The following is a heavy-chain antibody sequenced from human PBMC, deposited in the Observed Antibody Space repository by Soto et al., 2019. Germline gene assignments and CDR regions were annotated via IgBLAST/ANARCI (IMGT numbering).Heavy chain of an antibody. D-gene: IGHD4-17*01. Sequence: ASVKVSCKASGYTFTTYDINWVRQATGQGLEWMGWMNPKSGDTAYAQNFLGRVTMTRNISIGTAYMELNNLRPDDTAMYYCARDRPYGDPNWFDPWGQGTLVTVSS. CDR2: MNPKSGDT. J-gene: IGHJ5*02. CDR1: GYTFTTYD. V-gene: IGHV1-8*01. CDR3: ARDRPYGDPNWFDP.